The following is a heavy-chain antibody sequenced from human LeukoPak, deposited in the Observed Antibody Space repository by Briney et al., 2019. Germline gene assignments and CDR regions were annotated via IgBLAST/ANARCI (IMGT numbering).Heavy chain of an antibody. CDR3: ARDYDFWSGYSKAYYYYYMDV. CDR1: GGTFSSYA. CDR2: IIPIFGTA. J-gene: IGHJ6*03. V-gene: IGHV1-69*05. Sequence: SVKVSCKASGGTFSSYAISWVRQAPGQGLEWMGGIIPIFGTANYAQKFQGRVTITTDESTSTAYMELSSLRSEDTAVYYCARDYDFWSGYSKAYYYYYMDVWGKGTTVTVSS. D-gene: IGHD3-3*01.